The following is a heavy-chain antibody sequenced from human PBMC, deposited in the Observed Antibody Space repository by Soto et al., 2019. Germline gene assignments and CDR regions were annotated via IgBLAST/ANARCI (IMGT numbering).Heavy chain of an antibody. V-gene: IGHV3-73*01. CDR1: GVSSSGSA. D-gene: IGHD3-22*01. J-gene: IGHJ5*02. CDR3: TRDPRNYYDSSGSANWFDP. Sequence: GGSLRRSCATSGVSSSGSAMHRVRPASGKGPEWVGRIRSKTNSYATAYAASVKGRFTISRDDSKNTAHLQMHSLKIEDTAVYYCTRDPRNYYDSSGSANWFDPWGQGT. CDR2: IRSKTNSYAT.